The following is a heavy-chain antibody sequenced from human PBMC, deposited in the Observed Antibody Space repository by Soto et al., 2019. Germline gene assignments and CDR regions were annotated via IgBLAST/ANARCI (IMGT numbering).Heavy chain of an antibody. J-gene: IGHJ4*02. Sequence: EVQLVESGGGLVQPGESLRLSCAASGLTFRSYWMHWVRQAPGKGLVWVSRINTDGSVAMYVDSVKGRFTISRDNAKNTLYLPMTSLRAADTAVYYCVRDMQLWRLDSWGQGPLVTVSS. CDR1: GLTFRSYW. CDR2: INTDGSVA. D-gene: IGHD2-21*01. CDR3: VRDMQLWRLDS. V-gene: IGHV3-74*03.